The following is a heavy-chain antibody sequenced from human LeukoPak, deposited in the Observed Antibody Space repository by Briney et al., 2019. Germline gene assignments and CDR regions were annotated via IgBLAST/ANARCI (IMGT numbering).Heavy chain of an antibody. Sequence: PPETLSLTCTVSGGSISSYYWSWIRQPPGKGLEWIGYIYYSGSTNYNPSLKSRVTISVDTSKNQFSLKLSSVTAADTALYYCARSRGYFDYWGQGTLVTVSS. D-gene: IGHD6-13*01. J-gene: IGHJ4*02. V-gene: IGHV4-59*01. CDR2: IYYSGST. CDR1: GGSISSYY. CDR3: ARSRGYFDY.